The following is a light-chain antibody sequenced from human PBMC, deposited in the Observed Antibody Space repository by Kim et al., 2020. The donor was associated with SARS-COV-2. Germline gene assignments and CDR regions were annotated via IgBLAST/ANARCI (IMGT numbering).Light chain of an antibody. CDR1: QVVSST. J-gene: IGKJ1*01. Sequence: EIVMTQSPAPLSVSPGERATLSCRASQVVSSTLAWYQQNPGQAPRLLIYGASTRATGIPASFSGSGSGTELTLTISSLQSEDFAVYYCQQYNNWPPWTLGQGTKVDIK. CDR2: GAS. CDR3: QQYNNWPPWT. V-gene: IGKV3-15*01.